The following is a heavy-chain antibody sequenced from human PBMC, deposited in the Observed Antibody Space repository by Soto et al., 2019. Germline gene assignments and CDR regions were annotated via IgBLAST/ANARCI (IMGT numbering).Heavy chain of an antibody. J-gene: IGHJ4*02. D-gene: IGHD3-9*01. Sequence: GSLRHSCAASGGTCISYAMSWVRQATGKGLEWVSAISGSGGSTYYTDSVKGRFTISRDNSKNTLYLQMNSLRAEDTAVYYCAKERDILTGRYFDYWGQGTLVTVSS. V-gene: IGHV3-23*01. CDR3: AKERDILTGRYFDY. CDR1: GGTCISYA. CDR2: ISGSGGST.